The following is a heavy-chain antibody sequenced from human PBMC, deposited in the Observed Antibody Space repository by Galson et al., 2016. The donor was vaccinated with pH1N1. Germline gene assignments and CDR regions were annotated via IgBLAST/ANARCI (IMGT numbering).Heavy chain of an antibody. D-gene: IGHD4-23*01. J-gene: IGHJ3*01. CDR3: ARPGNYDGDRRGAFDL. CDR2: ITYTSATI. Sequence: SLRLSCAASGFTFSSWHMDWVRQAPGAGLEWISFITYTSATIYYAESVKGRFTVSRDNAKNSLYLQMNSLRAEDTAVYYCARPGNYDGDRRGAFDLWGQGTMVTVSP. CDR1: GFTFSSWH. V-gene: IGHV3-48*04.